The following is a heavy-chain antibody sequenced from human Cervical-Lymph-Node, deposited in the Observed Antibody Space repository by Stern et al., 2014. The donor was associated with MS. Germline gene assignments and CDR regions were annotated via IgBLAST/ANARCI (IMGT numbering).Heavy chain of an antibody. V-gene: IGHV1-46*01. CDR2: INRSEGRP. CDR3: AREVPGWQRLTXXDF. J-gene: IGHJ4*02. CDR1: GYIFSTYS. Sequence: VQLVQSGAEVKKPGASVNVSCKASGYIFSTYSMHWVRQAPGHGLEWLGIINRSEGRPIDAQRFQGRVIMTRDTSTNTVYMELSSLSPEDTAVYYCAREVPGWQRLTXXDFWGQGTLVTVSS. D-gene: IGHD6-25*01.